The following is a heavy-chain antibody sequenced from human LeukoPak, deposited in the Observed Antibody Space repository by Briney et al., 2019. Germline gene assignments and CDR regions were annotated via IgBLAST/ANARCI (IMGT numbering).Heavy chain of an antibody. D-gene: IGHD1-1*01. CDR2: IIPIFGTA. CDR1: GGTFSSYA. V-gene: IGHV1-69*13. J-gene: IGHJ5*02. Sequence: GASVKVSCKASGGTFSSYAISWVRQAPGQGLEWMGGIIPIFGTANYAQKFQGRVTITADESTSTAYMELSSLRSEDTAVYYCAREFTALLERQAPGVAFDPWGQGTLVTVSS. CDR3: AREFTALLERQAPGVAFDP.